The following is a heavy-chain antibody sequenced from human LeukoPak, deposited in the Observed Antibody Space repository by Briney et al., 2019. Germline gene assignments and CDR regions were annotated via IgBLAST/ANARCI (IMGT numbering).Heavy chain of an antibody. J-gene: IGHJ6*02. V-gene: IGHV1-8*01. CDR2: MNPNSGNT. CDR3: ATGGYYDILTGYYYYYGMDV. CDR1: GYTFTSYD. Sequence: ASVKVSCKASGYTFTSYDINWVRQATGQGLEWMGWMNPNSGNTGYAQKFQGRVTMTRNTSISTAYMELSSLRSEDTAVYYCATGGYYDILTGYYYYYGMDVWGQGTTVTVSS. D-gene: IGHD3-9*01.